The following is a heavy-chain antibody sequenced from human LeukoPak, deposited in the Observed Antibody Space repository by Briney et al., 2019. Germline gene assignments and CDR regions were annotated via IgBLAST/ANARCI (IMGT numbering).Heavy chain of an antibody. CDR3: ARARYCSGGSCYAEY. CDR2: IYPGDSDT. CDR1: GYSVTTYW. Sequence: GESLKISCKGSGYSVTTYWIGWVRQMPGKGLEWMGIIYPGDSDTRYSPSFQGQVTISADKSTSTAYLQWSSLKASDTAMYYRARARYCSGGSCYAEYWGQGTLVTVSS. D-gene: IGHD2-15*01. J-gene: IGHJ4*02. V-gene: IGHV5-51*01.